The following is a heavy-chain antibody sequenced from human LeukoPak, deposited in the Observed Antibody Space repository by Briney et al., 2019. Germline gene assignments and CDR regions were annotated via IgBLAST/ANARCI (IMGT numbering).Heavy chain of an antibody. CDR2: IYPGDSDT. CDR1: GYNFTNYW. V-gene: IGHV5-51*01. D-gene: IGHD3-10*01. J-gene: IGHJ4*02. CDR3: ARSAKMYGSGSYYNYFDY. Sequence: GEFLKISCKGSGYNFTNYWIGWVRQMPGKGLEWMGIIYPGDSDTRYSPSFQGQVTISADKSISTAYLQWSSLKASDTAMYYCARSAKMYGSGSYYNYFDYWGQGTLVTVSS.